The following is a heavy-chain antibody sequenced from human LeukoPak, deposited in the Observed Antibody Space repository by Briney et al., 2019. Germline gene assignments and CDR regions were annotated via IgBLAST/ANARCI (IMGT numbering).Heavy chain of an antibody. CDR2: IYHSGST. J-gene: IGHJ4*02. CDR1: GGSISSSSYY. D-gene: IGHD6-6*01. Sequence: PSETLSLTCTVSGGSISSSSYYWGWIRQPPGKGLEWIGSIYHSGSTYYNPSLKSRVTISVDTSKNQFSLKLSSVTAADTAVYYCARHQALSAVEYSSPGVFDYWGQGTLVTVSS. CDR3: ARHQALSAVEYSSPGVFDY. V-gene: IGHV4-39*01.